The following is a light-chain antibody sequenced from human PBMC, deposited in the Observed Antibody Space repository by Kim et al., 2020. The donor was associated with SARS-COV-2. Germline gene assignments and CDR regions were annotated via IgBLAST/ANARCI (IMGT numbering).Light chain of an antibody. J-gene: IGLJ2*01. CDR2: EVS. CDR3: CSYAGSSTYVV. Sequence: QSALTQPASVSGSPGQSITISCTGTSSDVGSYNLVSWYQQHPGKAPKLMIYEVSKRPSGVSYRFSGSKSGNTASLTISGLQAEDEADYYCCSYAGSSTYVVFGGVTQLTVL. V-gene: IGLV2-23*02. CDR1: SSDVGSYNL.